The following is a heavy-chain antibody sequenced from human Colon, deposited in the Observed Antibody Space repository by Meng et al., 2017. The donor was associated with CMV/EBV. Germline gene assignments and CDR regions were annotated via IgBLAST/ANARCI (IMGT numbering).Heavy chain of an antibody. D-gene: IGHD3-10*01. Sequence: GESLKISCAVSGFSFSGSAIHWIRQAPGKGLEWVGRIRGRGNNFATASAASVRGRFTFSRDDSENTAYLQMDNLRTEDTAVYYCTRISETAAEPPDFWGQGTLVTVSS. V-gene: IGHV3-73*01. J-gene: IGHJ4*02. CDR3: TRISETAAEPPDF. CDR2: IRGRGNNFAT. CDR1: GFSFSGSA.